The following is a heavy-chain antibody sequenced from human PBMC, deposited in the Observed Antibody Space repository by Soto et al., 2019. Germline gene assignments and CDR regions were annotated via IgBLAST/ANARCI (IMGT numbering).Heavy chain of an antibody. Sequence: QDQLVESGGGVVPPGRSLRLSCAASGFTLSSYGMHWVRQAPGKGLEWVTFIWYDGNNKYYADSVKGRFTISRDKSKNTLYLQMNNLRAEDTAVYYCARDTYCDSSGHYSGVGGFDYWGQGTLVIVSS. V-gene: IGHV3-33*01. CDR1: GFTLSSYG. J-gene: IGHJ4*02. D-gene: IGHD3-22*01. CDR3: ARDTYCDSSGHYSGVGGFDY. CDR2: IWYDGNNK.